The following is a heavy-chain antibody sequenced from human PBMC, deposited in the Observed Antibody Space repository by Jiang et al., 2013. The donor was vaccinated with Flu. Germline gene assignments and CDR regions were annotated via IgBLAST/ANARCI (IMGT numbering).Heavy chain of an antibody. CDR2: INADNGDT. J-gene: IGHJ3*02. V-gene: IGHV1-3*01. CDR1: GYTFTGNS. Sequence: SGAEVKKPGASVKVSCKASGYTFTGNSIHWVRQAPGQRPEWLGWINADNGDTRFSQNFQDRVTFSRDRSANTAYMELSSLRSEDTAVYYCAGEGGTYHYDSSGYCAFDIWAKGQWSPSPQ. CDR3: AGEGGTYHYDSSGYCAFDI. D-gene: IGHD3-22*01.